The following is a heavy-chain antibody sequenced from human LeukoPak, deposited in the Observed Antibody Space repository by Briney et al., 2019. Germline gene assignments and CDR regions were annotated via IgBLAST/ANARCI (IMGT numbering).Heavy chain of an antibody. CDR3: ARGGSFLRFLERSYYYGMDV. J-gene: IGHJ6*02. V-gene: IGHV1-8*01. D-gene: IGHD3-3*01. CDR2: MNPNSGNT. Sequence: ASVKVSCKASGYTFTSYDINWVRQATGQGLEWMGWMNPNSGNTGYAQKFQGRVTMTRNTSISTAYMELSSLRSEDTAVYYCARGGSFLRFLERSYYYGMDVWGQGTTVTVSS. CDR1: GYTFTSYD.